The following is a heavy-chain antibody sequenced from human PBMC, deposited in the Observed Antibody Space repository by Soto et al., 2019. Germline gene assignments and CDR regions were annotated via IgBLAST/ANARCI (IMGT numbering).Heavy chain of an antibody. CDR3: AADHLGVVATINLTPIIVVVTATRFDY. Sequence: SVKVSCKASGFTFTSSAVQWVRQARGQRLEWIGWIVVGSGNTNYAQKFQERVTITRDMSTSTAYMELSSLRSEDTAVYYCAADHLGVVATINLTPIIVVVTATRFDYWGQGTLVTVSS. J-gene: IGHJ4*02. CDR2: IVVGSGNT. CDR1: GFTFTSSA. D-gene: IGHD2-21*02. V-gene: IGHV1-58*01.